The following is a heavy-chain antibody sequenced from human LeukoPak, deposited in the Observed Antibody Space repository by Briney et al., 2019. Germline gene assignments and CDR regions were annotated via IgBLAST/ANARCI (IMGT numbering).Heavy chain of an antibody. CDR3: ARGRYSGSYFGGYYYYMDV. V-gene: IGHV3-20*04. D-gene: IGHD1-26*01. J-gene: IGHJ6*03. CDR2: INWNGGST. Sequence: GGSLRLSCAASGFIFDDYGMSWVRQAPGKGLEWVSGINWNGGSTGYADSVKGRFTISRDNAKNSLYLQMNSLRAEDTAVYYCARGRYSGSYFGGYYYYMDVWGKGTTVTVSS. CDR1: GFIFDDYG.